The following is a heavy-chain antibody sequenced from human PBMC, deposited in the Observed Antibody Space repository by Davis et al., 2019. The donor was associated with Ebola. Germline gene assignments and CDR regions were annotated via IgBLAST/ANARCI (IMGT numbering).Heavy chain of an antibody. Sequence: GGSLRLSCAASGVTFTNYSMNWVRQAPGKGLEWVSFISSNNRYIDYADSVKGRFTISRDNAKNSLYLQMNSLRAEDTAVYYCARVRTDYGMDVWGKGTTVTVSS. D-gene: IGHD1-14*01. V-gene: IGHV3-21*04. CDR1: GVTFTNYS. CDR2: ISSNNRYI. CDR3: ARVRTDYGMDV. J-gene: IGHJ6*04.